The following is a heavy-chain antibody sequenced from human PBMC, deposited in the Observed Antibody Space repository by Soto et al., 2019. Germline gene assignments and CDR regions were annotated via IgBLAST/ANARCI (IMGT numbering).Heavy chain of an antibody. D-gene: IGHD3-9*01. CDR1: GFTFNDYT. CDR2: TSWNGGTI. CDR3: SKGRRVRGTRLNYYMDV. Sequence: EVQLVESGGGLVQPGGSLRLSCAASGFTFNDYTMLWVRQAPGKGLEWVSGTSWNGGTIGYADSVQGRFTISRDSATNSLYLEMSSLRAEDTALYYCSKGRRVRGTRLNYYMDVWGKGTTVTGSS. V-gene: IGHV3-9*01. J-gene: IGHJ6*03.